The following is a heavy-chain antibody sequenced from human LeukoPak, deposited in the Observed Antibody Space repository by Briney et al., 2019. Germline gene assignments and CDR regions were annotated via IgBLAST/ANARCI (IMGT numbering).Heavy chain of an antibody. D-gene: IGHD5-18*01. CDR3: ARDLVQLWSKDF. CDR2: ISSSGRNI. CDR1: GFTFSNYE. Sequence: PGGSLRLSCAASGFTFSNYEFNWVRQAPGKGLECVSYISSSGRNIYYADSVKGRFTISRDNAKNSLYLQMNSLRAEDTAVYYCARDLVQLWSKDFWGQGTLVTVSS. J-gene: IGHJ4*02. V-gene: IGHV3-48*03.